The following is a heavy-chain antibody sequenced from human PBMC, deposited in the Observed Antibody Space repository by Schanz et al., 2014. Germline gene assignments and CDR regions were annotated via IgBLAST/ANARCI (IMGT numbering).Heavy chain of an antibody. Sequence: VQLVESGGGLVQPGGSLRLSCAASGFTFNDYYMNWIRQAPGKGLEWVSYISGSDNYINYADSVKGRFTISRANAKNSLFLLMSSLRAEDSAVYYCARGARQYSGSYSPSDYWGQGTLVTVSS. CDR1: GFTFNDYY. CDR3: ARGARQYSGSYSPSDY. J-gene: IGHJ4*02. CDR2: ISGSDNYI. D-gene: IGHD1-26*01. V-gene: IGHV3-11*06.